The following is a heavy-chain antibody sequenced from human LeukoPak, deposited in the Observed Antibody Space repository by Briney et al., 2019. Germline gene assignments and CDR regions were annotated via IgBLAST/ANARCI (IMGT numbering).Heavy chain of an antibody. CDR1: GFTFSSYG. V-gene: IGHV3-30*18. Sequence: GGSLRLSCAASGFTFSSYGMHWVRQAPGKGLEWVAVISYDGSNKYYADSVKGRFTISRDNSKNTLYLQMNSLRAEDTAVYYCAKDPARGYFDYWGQGTLVTVSS. J-gene: IGHJ4*02. D-gene: IGHD3-10*01. CDR3: AKDPARGYFDY. CDR2: ISYDGSNK.